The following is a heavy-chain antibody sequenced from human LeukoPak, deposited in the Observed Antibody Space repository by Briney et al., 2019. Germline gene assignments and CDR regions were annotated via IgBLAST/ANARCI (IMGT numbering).Heavy chain of an antibody. Sequence: ASVKVSCKASGYTFTSYYMHWVRQAPGQGLEWMGIINPSGGSTSYAQKFQGRVTMTRDTSISTAYMELSRLRSDDTAVYYCARSPPYYYYYMDVWGKGTTVTISS. V-gene: IGHV1-46*01. J-gene: IGHJ6*03. CDR1: GYTFTSYY. CDR2: INPSGGST. CDR3: ARSPPYYYYYMDV.